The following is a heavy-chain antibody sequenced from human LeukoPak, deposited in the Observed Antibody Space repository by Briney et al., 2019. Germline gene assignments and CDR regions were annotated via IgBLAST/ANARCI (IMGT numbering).Heavy chain of an antibody. Sequence: GGSLRLSCAASGFTFSSYAMSWVRQAPGKGLEWVSAISGRGGSTYYADSVKGRYTISRDNSKNTLYLQMNSLRAEDTAVYYCAKGPTHWAQFDYWGQGTLVTVSS. V-gene: IGHV3-23*01. D-gene: IGHD7-27*01. CDR1: GFTFSSYA. CDR3: AKGPTHWAQFDY. CDR2: ISGRGGST. J-gene: IGHJ4*02.